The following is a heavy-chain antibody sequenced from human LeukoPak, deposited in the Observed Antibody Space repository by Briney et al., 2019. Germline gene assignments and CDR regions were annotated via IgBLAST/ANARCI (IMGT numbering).Heavy chain of an antibody. V-gene: IGHV1-69*05. J-gene: IGHJ5*02. CDR1: GYTFASYG. CDR3: ARDSNSGSYFGYNWFDP. D-gene: IGHD1-26*01. Sequence: ASVKVSCKASGYTFASYGISWVRQAPGQGLEWMGRIIPIFGTANYAQKFQGRVTITTDESTSTAYMELSSLRSEDTAVYYCARDSNSGSYFGYNWFDPWGQGTLVTVSS. CDR2: IIPIFGTA.